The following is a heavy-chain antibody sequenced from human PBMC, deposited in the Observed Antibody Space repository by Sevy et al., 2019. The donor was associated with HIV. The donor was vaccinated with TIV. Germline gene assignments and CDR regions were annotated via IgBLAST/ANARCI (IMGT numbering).Heavy chain of an antibody. D-gene: IGHD3-10*02. J-gene: IGHJ3*02. V-gene: IGHV3-30*18. CDR3: AKVLFGEQQDDAFDI. Sequence: GGSLRLSCAASVFTFSSYGMHWVRQAPGKGLEWVAVISYDGSNKYYADSVKGRFTISRDNSKNTLYLQMNSLRAEDTAVYYCAKVLFGEQQDDAFDIWGQGTMVTVSS. CDR1: VFTFSSYG. CDR2: ISYDGSNK.